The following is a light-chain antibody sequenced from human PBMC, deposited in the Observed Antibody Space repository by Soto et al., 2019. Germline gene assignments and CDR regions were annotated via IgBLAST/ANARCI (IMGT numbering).Light chain of an antibody. CDR1: SSDVGSYNR. Sequence: QSALTQPASVSGSPGQSITISCTGTSSDVGSYNRVSWYQRHPGKAPTLMIYEVNKRPSGVSNRFSGSKSGNTASLTISGLQAEDEAEYYCCSSVGSPNGVFGGGTQLTVL. CDR2: EVN. CDR3: CSSVGSPNGV. J-gene: IGLJ3*02. V-gene: IGLV2-23*02.